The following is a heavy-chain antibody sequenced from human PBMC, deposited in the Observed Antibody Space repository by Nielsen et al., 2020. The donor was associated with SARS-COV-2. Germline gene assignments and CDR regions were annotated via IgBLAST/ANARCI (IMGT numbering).Heavy chain of an antibody. D-gene: IGHD2-2*01. V-gene: IGHV3-33*01. CDR2: IWYDGSNK. CDR1: GFTFSSYG. Sequence: SLKISCAASGFTFSSYGMHWVRQAPGKGLEWVAVIWYDGSNKYYADSVKGRFTISRDNSKNTLYLQMNSLRAEDTAVYYCARGNSVVVPAAMTYYFDYWGQGTLVTVSS. J-gene: IGHJ4*02. CDR3: ARGNSVVVPAAMTYYFDY.